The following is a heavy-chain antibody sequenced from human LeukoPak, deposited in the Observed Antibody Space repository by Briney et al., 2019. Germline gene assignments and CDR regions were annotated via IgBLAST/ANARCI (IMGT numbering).Heavy chain of an antibody. CDR3: ARAPPQWLVRYAFDI. V-gene: IGHV1-18*01. D-gene: IGHD6-19*01. J-gene: IGHJ3*02. CDR1: DYTFTNYG. Sequence: GASVKVSCKASDYTFTNYGVSWVRQAPGQGLEWMGWISAYNGKTYYAQKFQGRVTVTTDTSTSTAYMDLRSLRSDDTAVYYCARAPPQWLVRYAFDIWGQGTMVTVSS. CDR2: ISAYNGKT.